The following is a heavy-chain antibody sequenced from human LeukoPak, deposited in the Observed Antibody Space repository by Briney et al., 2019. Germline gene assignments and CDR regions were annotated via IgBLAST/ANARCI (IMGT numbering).Heavy chain of an antibody. D-gene: IGHD6-19*01. Sequence: PGGSLRLSCAASGLAFSYYWMSWVRQAPGKGLEWVANIKEDGSEKRYVDSVKGRFTVSRDNVKNSLYLQMNSLRAEDTAVYYCAVYYSSGSIAYWGQGTLVTVSS. CDR1: GLAFSYYW. CDR3: AVYYSSGSIAY. CDR2: IKEDGSEK. J-gene: IGHJ4*02. V-gene: IGHV3-7*01.